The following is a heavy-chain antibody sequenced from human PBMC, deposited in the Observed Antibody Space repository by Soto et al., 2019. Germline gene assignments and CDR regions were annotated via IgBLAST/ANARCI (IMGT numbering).Heavy chain of an antibody. V-gene: IGHV3-23*01. Sequence: EVQLLESGGGLVQPGGSLRLSCAASGFTFNNFAMSWVRQAPGKGLEWVSSISDGGGSTYYGDSVKGRFTISRDNSKNTLYLQMNSLRAEDTAVYYCARCPGEKCARNTIFGVVGEGFDYWGQGTLVNVSS. CDR2: ISDGGGST. J-gene: IGHJ4*02. CDR1: GFTFNNFA. CDR3: ARCPGEKCARNTIFGVVGEGFDY. D-gene: IGHD3-3*01.